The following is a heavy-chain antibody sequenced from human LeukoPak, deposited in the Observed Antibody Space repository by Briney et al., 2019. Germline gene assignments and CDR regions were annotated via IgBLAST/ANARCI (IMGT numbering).Heavy chain of an antibody. CDR2: IYYSGST. D-gene: IGHD3-10*01. J-gene: IGHJ4*02. CDR1: GGSISSYY. Sequence: SETLSLTCTVSGGSISSYYWSWIRQPPGKGLEWIGYIYYSGSTNYNPSLKSRVTISVDTSKNQFSLKLSSVTAADTAVYYCASLFHYYGSGGPDYWGQGTPVTVSS. CDR3: ASLFHYYGSGGPDY. V-gene: IGHV4-59*01.